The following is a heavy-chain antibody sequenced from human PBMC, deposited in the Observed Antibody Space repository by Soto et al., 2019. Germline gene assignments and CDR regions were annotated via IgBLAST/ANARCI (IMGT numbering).Heavy chain of an antibody. CDR1: GGTFSSYA. Sequence: AVKVSCRASGGTFSSYAISLVRQAPGQGFEWMGGIIPIFGTANYAQKFQGRVTITADESTCPAYMELSSLRSEDTAVYYCARLSGCRNGVCYKFDYWGQGTLVTVSS. V-gene: IGHV1-69*13. CDR3: ARLSGCRNGVCYKFDY. D-gene: IGHD2-8*01. J-gene: IGHJ4*02. CDR2: IIPIFGTA.